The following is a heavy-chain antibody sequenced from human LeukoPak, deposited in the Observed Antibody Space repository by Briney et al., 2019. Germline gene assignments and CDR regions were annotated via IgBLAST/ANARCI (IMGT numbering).Heavy chain of an antibody. CDR1: GYTFTGYY. J-gene: IGHJ4*02. Sequence: GASVKVSCKASGYTFTGYYIHWVRQAPGQGLEWMGRINPDSGDTIFAQRFQGRVTMTRDTSINTAYMEVNNLGPDDTAVYFCARDQGSLGISWYTAYWGQGTQVTVSS. V-gene: IGHV1-2*06. D-gene: IGHD6-13*01. CDR3: ARDQGSLGISWYTAY. CDR2: INPDSGDT.